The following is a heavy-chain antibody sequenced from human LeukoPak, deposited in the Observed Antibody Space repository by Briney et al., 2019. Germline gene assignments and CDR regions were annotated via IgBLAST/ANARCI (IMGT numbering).Heavy chain of an antibody. CDR1: GGSFSGYY. D-gene: IGHD3-3*01. Sequence: SETLSLTCAVYGGSFSGYYWSWIRQPPGKGLEWIGDNASLESRVTISVDTSKNQFSLKLSSVTAADTAVYYCARRGSHTIFGVVSSNWFDPWGQGTLVTVSS. CDR3: ARRGSHTIFGVVSSNWFDP. J-gene: IGHJ5*02. V-gene: IGHV4-34*01.